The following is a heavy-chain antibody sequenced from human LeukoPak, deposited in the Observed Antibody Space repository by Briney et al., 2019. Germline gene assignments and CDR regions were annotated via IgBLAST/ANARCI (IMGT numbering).Heavy chain of an antibody. CDR1: GGTFSSYA. CDR2: IIPILGIA. J-gene: IGHJ4*02. D-gene: IGHD3-22*01. CDR3: AKDVSLYYDTSGYPHC. V-gene: IGHV1-69*04. Sequence: SVKVSCKASGGTFSSYAISWVRQAPGQGLEWMGRIIPILGIANYAQKFQGRVTITADKSTSTAYMELSSLRAEDTALYYCAKDVSLYYDTSGYPHCWGQGTLVTVSS.